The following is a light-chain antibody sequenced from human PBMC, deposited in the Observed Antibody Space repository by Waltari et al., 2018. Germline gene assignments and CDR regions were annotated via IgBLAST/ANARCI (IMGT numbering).Light chain of an antibody. V-gene: IGLV2-23*01. Sequence: QSALTQPASVSGSPGQSIPVSCTGTSSAVGSYNLVSWYQQHPGKAPKLMIYEGSKRPSGVSNRFSGSKSGNTASLTISGLQAEDEADYYCCSYAGSSTLLFGGGTKVTVL. J-gene: IGLJ2*01. CDR1: SSAVGSYNL. CDR2: EGS. CDR3: CSYAGSSTLL.